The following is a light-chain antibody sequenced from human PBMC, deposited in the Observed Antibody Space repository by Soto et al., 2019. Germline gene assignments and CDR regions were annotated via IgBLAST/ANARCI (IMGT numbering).Light chain of an antibody. V-gene: IGLV2-23*01. J-gene: IGLJ2*01. Sequence: QSVLTQPASVSGSPEQAITISCTGTSSDVGAYNLVSWYQQHPGKAPRLIIYEGSKRPSGISHRFSGSKSDNTASLTISGLRAEDEAHYHCCSYAGSRTLVFGGGTKLTVL. CDR1: SSDVGAYNL. CDR3: CSYAGSRTLV. CDR2: EGS.